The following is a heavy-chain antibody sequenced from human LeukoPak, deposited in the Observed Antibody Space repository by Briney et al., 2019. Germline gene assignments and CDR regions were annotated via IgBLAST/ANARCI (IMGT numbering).Heavy chain of an antibody. CDR1: GFTFSSYW. J-gene: IGHJ4*02. Sequence: GGSLRLSCAASGFTFSSYWMHWVRQAPGLGLVWVSRINSDGSSTSYADSVKGRFTISRDIAKNTLYLQMTGLRAEDTGVYYCASPPAHSYDSGFDYWGQGTLVTVSS. V-gene: IGHV3-74*01. CDR3: ASPPAHSYDSGFDY. CDR2: INSDGSST. D-gene: IGHD5-18*01.